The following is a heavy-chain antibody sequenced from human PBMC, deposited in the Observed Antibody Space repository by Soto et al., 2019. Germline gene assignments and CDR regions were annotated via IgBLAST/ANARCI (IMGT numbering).Heavy chain of an antibody. CDR2: MNPNSGNT. V-gene: IGHV1-8*02. Sequence: ASVKVSCKASGYTLASYGSSWVRQAPGQGLEWMGWMNPNSGNTGYAQKFQGRVTMTRNTSISTAYMELSSLRSEDTAVYYCARTLYGDNVDYWGQGTLVTVSS. D-gene: IGHD4-17*01. J-gene: IGHJ4*02. CDR3: ARTLYGDNVDY. CDR1: GYTLASYG.